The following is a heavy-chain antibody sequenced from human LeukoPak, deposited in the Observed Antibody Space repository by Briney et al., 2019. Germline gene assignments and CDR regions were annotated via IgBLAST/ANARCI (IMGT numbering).Heavy chain of an antibody. CDR1: GGSISSYY. J-gene: IGHJ4*02. Sequence: PSETLSLNCSVSGGSISSYYWSWTRQPPGKGLEWIGYIYYTGSTNYNPSLKSRVTISLDTSKNQFSLKLTSVTAADTAVYYCARGWNGSGTAFDHWGQGTLVTVSS. V-gene: IGHV4-59*01. D-gene: IGHD1-1*01. CDR3: ARGWNGSGTAFDH. CDR2: IYYTGST.